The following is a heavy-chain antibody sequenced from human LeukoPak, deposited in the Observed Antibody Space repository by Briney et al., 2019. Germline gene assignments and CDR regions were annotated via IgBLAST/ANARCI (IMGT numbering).Heavy chain of an antibody. Sequence: PSETLSLTCTVPGYSISSGYYGGWIRQPPGKGLEGIGYIYYSGSTNYNPSLKSRVTIPVDTSKNQFSLKLSSVTAADTAVYYCARVSSGKSNWFDPWGQGTLVTVSS. CDR1: GYSISSGYY. J-gene: IGHJ5*02. D-gene: IGHD6-19*01. CDR2: IYYSGST. CDR3: ARVSSGKSNWFDP. V-gene: IGHV4-61*01.